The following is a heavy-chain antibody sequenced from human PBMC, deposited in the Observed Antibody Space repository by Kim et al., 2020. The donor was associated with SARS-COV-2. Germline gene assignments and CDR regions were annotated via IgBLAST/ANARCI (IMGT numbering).Heavy chain of an antibody. Sequence: GGSLRLSCAASGFTFSDYYMSWIRQAPGKGLEWVSYISSSSSYTNYADSVKGRFTISRDNAKNSLYLQMNSLRAEDTAVYYCARDAGITMVRGVIWYFDLWGRGTLVTVSS. D-gene: IGHD3-10*01. CDR1: GFTFSDYY. CDR3: ARDAGITMVRGVIWYFDL. V-gene: IGHV3-11*06. CDR2: ISSSSSYT. J-gene: IGHJ2*01.